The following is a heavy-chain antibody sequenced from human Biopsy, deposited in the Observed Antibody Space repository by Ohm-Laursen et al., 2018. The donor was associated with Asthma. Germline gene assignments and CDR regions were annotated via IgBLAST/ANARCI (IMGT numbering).Heavy chain of an antibody. J-gene: IGHJ1*01. D-gene: IGHD3-3*01. CDR1: GFTFGDYW. CDR2: IKHDGTEK. V-gene: IGHV3-7*01. Sequence: SLRLSRAASGFTFGDYWMSWVRQVPGKGLEWVANIKHDGTEKNHVDSLKGRFTISRDNAKNSLYLQMNSLRAEDTAVYYCARTFRFWSPYHAEHYQLWGQGTLVTVPS. CDR3: ARTFRFWSPYHAEHYQL.